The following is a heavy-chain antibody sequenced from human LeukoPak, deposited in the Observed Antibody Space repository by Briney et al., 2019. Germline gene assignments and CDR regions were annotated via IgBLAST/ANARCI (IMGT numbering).Heavy chain of an antibody. D-gene: IGHD3-10*01. V-gene: IGHV3-53*01. J-gene: IGHJ4*02. CDR2: IYSGGST. CDR1: GFTVSSNY. CDR3: ARDVYYGSGSPRLDY. Sequence: TGGSLRLSCAASGFTVSSNYMSWVRQAPGKGLEWVSVIYSGGSTYYADSVKGRFTISRDNAKNSLYLQMNSLRAEDTAVYYCARDVYYGSGSPRLDYWGQGTLVTVSS.